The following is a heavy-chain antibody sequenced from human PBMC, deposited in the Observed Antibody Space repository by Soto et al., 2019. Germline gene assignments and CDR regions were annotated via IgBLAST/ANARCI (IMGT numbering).Heavy chain of an antibody. CDR3: ARLGFCRGARCRPDR. D-gene: IGHD2-15*01. Sequence: QMHLQESGPGLVKPSATLSLTCTVPGDPMTSDYWSWIRQSPGKGLELMGYIHNSGSTYYTPPLGSRVTISLDTAKKQYSLKRTTVTAADTAVYYCARLGFCRGARCRPDRWGQGTLVTVSS. CDR1: GDPMTSDY. CDR2: IHNSGST. J-gene: IGHJ5*02. V-gene: IGHV4-59*08.